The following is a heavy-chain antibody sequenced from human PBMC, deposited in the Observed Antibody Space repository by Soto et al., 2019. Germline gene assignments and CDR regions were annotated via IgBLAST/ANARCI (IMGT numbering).Heavy chain of an antibody. CDR3: ARHHYPYVPSHHDIRVYSPAY. CDR2: IYPGDSNA. D-gene: IGHD3-10*02. Sequence: PGESLKISCEASGYNFASYWIGWVRQMPGKGLEWMGVIYPGDSNARYSPSFQGQVTISADKSISTAYLQWNSLKASDTAIYYCARHHYPYVPSHHDIRVYSPAYWGQGTLVPVSS. V-gene: IGHV5-51*01. CDR1: GYNFASYW. J-gene: IGHJ4*02.